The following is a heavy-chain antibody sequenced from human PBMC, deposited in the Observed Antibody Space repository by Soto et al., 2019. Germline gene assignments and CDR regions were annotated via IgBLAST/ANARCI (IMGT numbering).Heavy chain of an antibody. D-gene: IGHD6-6*01. V-gene: IGHV3-74*01. CDR1: GFTFSSYW. Sequence: PGGSLRLSCAASGFTFSSYWMHWVRQAPGEGLVWVSRINSDGSDTSYADSVKGRFTISRDNAKNTLYLQMNSLRAGDTALYYCVRDQPAEGQLLACWGQGTLVTVSS. J-gene: IGHJ4*01. CDR3: VRDQPAEGQLLAC. CDR2: INSDGSDT.